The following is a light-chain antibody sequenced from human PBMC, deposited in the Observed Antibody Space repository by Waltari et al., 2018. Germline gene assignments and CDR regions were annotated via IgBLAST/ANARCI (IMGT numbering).Light chain of an antibody. CDR1: HFGGKA. J-gene: IGLJ2*01. V-gene: IGLV3-21*01. CDR3: QVWDSGIIL. Sequence: SSELDQPRSVSVSPGQTATIPCGGDHFGGKAVQCYQQKSPQAPVLVIYADGSRPSGIPERFSGSNSGDSATLTISGVEAGDEADYYCQVWDSGIILFGGGTRLSVL. CDR2: ADG.